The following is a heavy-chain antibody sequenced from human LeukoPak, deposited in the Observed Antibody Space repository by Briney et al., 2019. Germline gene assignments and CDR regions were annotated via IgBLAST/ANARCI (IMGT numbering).Heavy chain of an antibody. CDR3: ARDGVFPQQLADY. CDR1: GFTFSSYS. V-gene: IGHV3-48*01. D-gene: IGHD6-13*01. CDR2: ISSSSSTI. J-gene: IGHJ4*02. Sequence: GGSLRLSCAASGFTFSSYSMNWVHQAPGKGLEWVSYISSSSSTIYYADSVKGRFTISRDNAKNSLYLQMNSLRAEDTAVYYCARDGVFPQQLADYWGQGTLVTVSS.